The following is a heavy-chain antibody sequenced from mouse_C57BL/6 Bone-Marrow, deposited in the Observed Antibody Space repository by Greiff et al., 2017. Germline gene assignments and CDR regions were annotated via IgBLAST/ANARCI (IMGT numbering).Heavy chain of an antibody. V-gene: IGHV14-4*01. CDR2: IDPENGDT. J-gene: IGHJ1*03. CDR1: GFNIKDDY. D-gene: IGHD1-1*01. CDR3: TTGGSSYNWYFDV. Sequence: EVQLQQSGAELVRPGASVKLSCTASGFNIKDDYMHWVKQRPEQGLEWIGWIDPENGDTEYASKFQGKATITADTSSNTAYLQLSSLTSEDTAVYYCTTGGSSYNWYFDVWGTGTTVTGSA.